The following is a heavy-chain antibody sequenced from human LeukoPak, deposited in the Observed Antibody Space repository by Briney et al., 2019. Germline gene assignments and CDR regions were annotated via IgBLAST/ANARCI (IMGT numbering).Heavy chain of an antibody. D-gene: IGHD1-26*01. CDR2: IRSKANSYAT. CDR1: GFTFSGSA. V-gene: IGHV3-73*01. J-gene: IGHJ3*02. Sequence: GGSLKLSCAASGFTFSGSAMHWVRQASGQGLEWVGRIRSKANSYATAYAASVKGRFTISRDDSKNTAYLQMNSLKTEDTAVYYCTRHVEWTVGATLAFDIWGQGTMITVSS. CDR3: TRHVEWTVGATLAFDI.